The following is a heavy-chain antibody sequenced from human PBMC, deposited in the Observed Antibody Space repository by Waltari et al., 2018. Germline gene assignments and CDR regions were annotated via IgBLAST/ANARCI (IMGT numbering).Heavy chain of an antibody. CDR2: IITIFGTA. V-gene: IGHV1-69*14. J-gene: IGHJ4*02. CDR3: ATNPSSIAAQRPPHY. Sequence: QVQLVQSGAEVKKPGSSVKVSCKASGGTFSSYAISWVRQAPGQGLEWMGGIITIFGTANYAQKFQGRVTSTADKSTSTAYMELSSLRSEDTAVYYCATNPSSIAAQRPPHYWGQGTLVTVSS. D-gene: IGHD6-6*01. CDR1: GGTFSSYA.